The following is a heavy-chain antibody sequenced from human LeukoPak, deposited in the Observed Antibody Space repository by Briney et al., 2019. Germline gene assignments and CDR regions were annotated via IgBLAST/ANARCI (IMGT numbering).Heavy chain of an antibody. J-gene: IGHJ2*01. V-gene: IGHV4-30-2*01. D-gene: IGHD4-23*01. CDR3: ARDPLHGGFDL. CDR2: IYHSGST. Sequence: PSETLSLTCAVSGGSISSGGYSWSWIRQPPGKGLEWIGYIYHSGSTYYNPSLKSRVTISVDRSKNQFSLKLSSVTAADTAVYYCARDPLHGGFDLWGRGTLVTVSS. CDR1: GGSISSGGYS.